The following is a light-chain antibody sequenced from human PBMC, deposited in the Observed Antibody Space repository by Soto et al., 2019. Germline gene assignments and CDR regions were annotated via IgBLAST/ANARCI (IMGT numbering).Light chain of an antibody. CDR2: KAS. J-gene: IGKJ1*01. Sequence: DIQMTQSPSTLSASVGDGVTITCRASQSISSWLAWYQQKPGKAPKLLIYKASSLESGVPSRFSGHESGTEFTLTITSPQPDDFATYFCQQYNSYPWTFGQGTKVEIK. V-gene: IGKV1-5*03. CDR3: QQYNSYPWT. CDR1: QSISSW.